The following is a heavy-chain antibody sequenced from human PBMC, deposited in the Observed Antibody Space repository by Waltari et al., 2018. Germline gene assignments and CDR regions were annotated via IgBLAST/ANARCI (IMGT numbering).Heavy chain of an antibody. CDR3: ARVREQQLVRGNYYYYMDV. CDR1: GGSISSYY. J-gene: IGHJ6*03. D-gene: IGHD6-13*01. Sequence: QVQLQESGPGLVKPSETLSLTCTVSGGSISSYYWSWIRQPAGKGLEWIGRIYTRGGTTYNPSLKRRVTRSVDTAKNQFALKLSAVTAADTAVYYCARVREQQLVRGNYYYYMDVWGKGTTVTVSS. CDR2: IYTRGGT. V-gene: IGHV4-4*07.